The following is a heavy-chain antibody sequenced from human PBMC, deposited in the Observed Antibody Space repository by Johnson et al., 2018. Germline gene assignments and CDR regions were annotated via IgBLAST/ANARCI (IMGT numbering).Heavy chain of an antibody. V-gene: IGHV1-69*11. CDR1: GGTFSNFA. CDR3: ARDYGDYVFAFDI. J-gene: IGHJ3*02. CDR2: IIPVLGTP. Sequence: QVQLVQSGAEVKKPGSSVKISCKASGGTFSNFAFTWVRRAPGQGLEWMGVIIPVLGTPNYAQTFQDRVTITADESSSTVYMELNSLRFEDTAVYYCARDYGDYVFAFDIWGQGTLVTVSS. D-gene: IGHD4-17*01.